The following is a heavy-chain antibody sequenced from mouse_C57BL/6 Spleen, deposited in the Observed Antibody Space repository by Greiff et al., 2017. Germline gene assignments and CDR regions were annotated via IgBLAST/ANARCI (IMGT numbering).Heavy chain of an antibody. CDR1: GYTFTSYW. CDR3: AREFITTPLYYFDY. J-gene: IGHJ2*01. CDR2: IHPNSGST. Sequence: QVQLQQPGAELVKPGASVKLSCKASGYTFTSYWMHWVKQRPGQGLEWIGMIHPNSGSTNYNEKFKSKATLTVDKSSSTAYMQLSSLTSEDSAVYYCAREFITTPLYYFDYWGQGTTLTVSS. D-gene: IGHD1-1*01. V-gene: IGHV1-64*01.